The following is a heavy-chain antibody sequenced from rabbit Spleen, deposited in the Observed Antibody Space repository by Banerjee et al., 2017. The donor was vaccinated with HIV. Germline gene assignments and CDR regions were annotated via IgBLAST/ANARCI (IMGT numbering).Heavy chain of an antibody. CDR2: IDPGSGSA. V-gene: IGHV1S45*01. CDR3: ARDDRDNAKMFDRLNL. D-gene: IGHD6-1*01. J-gene: IGHJ4*01. CDR1: GFSFSSIYD. Sequence: QEQLEESGGDLVKPEGSLTLTCTASGFSFSSIYDMCWVRQAPGKGPEWIGCIDPGSGSAYYASWAKGRFTISKTSSTTVTLQMTSLTAADTATYFCARDDRDNAKMFDRLNLWGPGTLVTVS.